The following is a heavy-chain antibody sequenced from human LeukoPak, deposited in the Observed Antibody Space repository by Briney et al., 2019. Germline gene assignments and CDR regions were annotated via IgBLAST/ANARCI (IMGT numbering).Heavy chain of an antibody. V-gene: IGHV3-30*04. J-gene: IGHJ4*02. CDR3: ARDPMADFDY. CDR1: GFTFSTYA. CDR2: ISSDGKNK. D-gene: IGHD2-8*01. Sequence: TGGSLRLSCAPSGFTFSTYAFHGVRQAPGTGLEGVAVISSDGKNKIYADSVKGRFTISRDNSKNTLSLQMNSLRTEDTAVYYCARDPMADFDYWGQGTLVTVSS.